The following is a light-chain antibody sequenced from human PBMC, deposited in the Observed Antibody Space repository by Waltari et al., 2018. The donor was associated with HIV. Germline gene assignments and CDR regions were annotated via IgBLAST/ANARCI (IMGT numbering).Light chain of an antibody. J-gene: IGKJ5*01. CDR3: HQSYSIPIT. CDR2: AAS. Sequence: DIQMTQSPSSLSASVGDRVTITCRASQSISTYLNWYLQKPGKAPKLLIYAASSLLIEVPSRCSASGSGTEFTLTISSLQPQDSATYCCHQSYSIPITFGQGTRLEIK. V-gene: IGKV1-39*01. CDR1: QSISTY.